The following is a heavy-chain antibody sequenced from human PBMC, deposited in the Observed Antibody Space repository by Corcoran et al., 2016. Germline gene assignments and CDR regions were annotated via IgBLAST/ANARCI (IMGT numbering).Heavy chain of an antibody. CDR1: GYTFTIAW. CDR2: IKSKDDGGTP. D-gene: IGHD2-2*01. CDR3: TMGTRCSSSHSCDH. J-gene: IGHJ4*02. Sequence: EVQLVESGGGLVKPGESLRLSCATSGYTFTIAWMNWVRQAPGKGLEWVGHIKSKDDGGTPDYSDPGTDRFTISRDESEGMLFLQMNSLKTEDTAVYYCTMGTRCSSSHSCDHWGQGTPVTVSA. V-gene: IGHV3-15*07.